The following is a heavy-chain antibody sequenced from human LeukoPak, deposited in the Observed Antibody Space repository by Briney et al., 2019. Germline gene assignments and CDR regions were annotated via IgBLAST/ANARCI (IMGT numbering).Heavy chain of an antibody. V-gene: IGHV4-59*08. CDR2: IYYSGST. CDR1: GGSISSYY. Sequence: PSETLSLTCTVSGGSISSYYWSWIRQPPGKGLEWIGYIYYSGSTNYNPSLKSRVTISVDTSKNLFSLKLSSVTAADTAVYYCARHGWLVSSFDYWGQGTLVTVSS. CDR3: ARHGWLVSSFDY. D-gene: IGHD6-19*01. J-gene: IGHJ4*02.